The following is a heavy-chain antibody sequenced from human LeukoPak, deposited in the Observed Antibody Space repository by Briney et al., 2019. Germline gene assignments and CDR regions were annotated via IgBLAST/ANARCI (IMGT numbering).Heavy chain of an antibody. Sequence: GGSLRLSCAASGFTFSSYSMNWVRQAPGKGLEWVSSISSSSSYIYYADSVKGRFTISRDNAKNSLYLQMNSLRAEDTAVYYCAREGLTTQDASDIWGQGTMVTVSS. CDR2: ISSSSSYI. V-gene: IGHV3-21*01. CDR1: GFTFSSYS. CDR3: AREGLTTQDASDI. J-gene: IGHJ3*02. D-gene: IGHD1-14*01.